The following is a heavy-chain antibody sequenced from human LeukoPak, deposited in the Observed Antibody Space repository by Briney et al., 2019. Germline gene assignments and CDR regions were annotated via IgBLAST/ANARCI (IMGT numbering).Heavy chain of an antibody. CDR1: GFTFSSYA. V-gene: IGHV3-23*01. D-gene: IGHD5-18*01. Sequence: GGSLSLSFAASGFTFSSYAMSWVRQAPGKGLEWVSAISGSGGSTYYADSVKGRFTISRDNSKNTLYLQMNSLRAEDTAVYYCAKIERYSLGYFDYWGQGTLVTVSS. CDR3: AKIERYSLGYFDY. CDR2: ISGSGGST. J-gene: IGHJ4*02.